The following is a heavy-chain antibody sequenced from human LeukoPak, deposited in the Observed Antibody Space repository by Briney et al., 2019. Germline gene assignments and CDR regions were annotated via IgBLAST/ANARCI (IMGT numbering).Heavy chain of an antibody. CDR3: ARQVTAAAAPPHGFDP. Sequence: PSETLSLTCTVTGGSIRSSSYYWGWIRQPPGKGLEWIGSIYYSGSTYYNPSLKSRVTISVDTSKNQFSLKLSSVTAADTAVYYCARQVTAAAAPPHGFDPWGQGTLVTVSS. J-gene: IGHJ5*02. CDR1: GGSIRSSSYY. V-gene: IGHV4-39*01. D-gene: IGHD6-13*01. CDR2: IYYSGST.